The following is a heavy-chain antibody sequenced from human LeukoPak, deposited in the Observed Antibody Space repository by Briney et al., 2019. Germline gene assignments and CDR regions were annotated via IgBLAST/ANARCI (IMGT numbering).Heavy chain of an antibody. CDR1: GYTFTSYG. CDR3: ARDHQVLQYNWFDP. J-gene: IGHJ5*02. CDR2: ISAYNGNT. V-gene: IGHV1-18*01. Sequence: VASVKVSCKASGYTFTSYGISWVRQAPGQGLEWMGWISAYNGNTNYAQKLQGRVTMTTDTSTSTAYMELRSLRSDDTAVYYCARDHQVLQYNWFDPWGQGTLVTVSS. D-gene: IGHD2-2*01.